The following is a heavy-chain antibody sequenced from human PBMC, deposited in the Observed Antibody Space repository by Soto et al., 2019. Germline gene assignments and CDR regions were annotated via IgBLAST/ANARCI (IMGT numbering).Heavy chain of an antibody. V-gene: IGHV3-53*01. CDR2: IYSGGNT. CDR1: GFSVISNY. D-gene: IGHD6-6*01. CDR3: ARDIASRRFDY. J-gene: IGHJ4*02. Sequence: GGSLRLSCVATGFSVISNYMSWVRQAPGKGLEWVSVIYSGGNTYYADSVKGRFTISRDNSKNTLYLQMNSLRAEDTAVYYCARDIASRRFDYLGQGMLVTVSS.